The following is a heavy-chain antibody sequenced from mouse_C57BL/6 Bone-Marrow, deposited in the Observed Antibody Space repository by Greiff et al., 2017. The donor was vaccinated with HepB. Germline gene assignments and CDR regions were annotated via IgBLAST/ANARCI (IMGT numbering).Heavy chain of an antibody. J-gene: IGHJ4*01. V-gene: IGHV1-55*01. CDR3: ARYPDY. CDR2: IYPGSGST. CDR1: GYTFTSYG. Sequence: VQLQESGAELARPGASVKLSCKASGYTFTSYGISWVKQRPGQGLEWIGDIYPGSGSTNYNEKFKSKATLTVDTSSSTAYMQLSSLTSEDSAVYYCARYPDYWGQGTSVTVSS.